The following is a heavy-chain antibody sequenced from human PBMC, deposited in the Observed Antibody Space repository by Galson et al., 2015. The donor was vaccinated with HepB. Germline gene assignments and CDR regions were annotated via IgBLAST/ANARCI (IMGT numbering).Heavy chain of an antibody. J-gene: IGHJ6*03. V-gene: IGHV4-31*03. Sequence: TLSLTCTVSGGSISSGGYYWSWIRQHPGKGLEWIGYIYYSGSTYYNPSLKSRVTISVDTSKNQFSLKLSSVTAADTAVYYCARGEHSYGGYYYMDVWGKGTTVTVSS. CDR3: ARGEHSYGGYYYMDV. D-gene: IGHD5-18*01. CDR2: IYYSGST. CDR1: GGSISSGGYY.